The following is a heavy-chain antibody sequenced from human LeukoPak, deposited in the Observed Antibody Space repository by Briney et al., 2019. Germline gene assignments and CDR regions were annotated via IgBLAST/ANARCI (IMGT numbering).Heavy chain of an antibody. V-gene: IGHV1-2*02. J-gene: IGHJ4*02. D-gene: IGHD6-13*01. Sequence: GASVKVSCKASGYTFTGYYMHWVRQAPGQGLEWMGWINPNSGGTNYAQKFQGRVTISVDTSKNQFSLKLSSVTAADTAVYYCARLDSSSWPQIDYWGQGTLVTVSS. CDR1: GYTFTGYY. CDR2: INPNSGGT. CDR3: ARLDSSSWPQIDY.